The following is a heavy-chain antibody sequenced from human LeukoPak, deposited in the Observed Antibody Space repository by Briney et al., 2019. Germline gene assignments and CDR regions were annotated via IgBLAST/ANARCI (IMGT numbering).Heavy chain of an antibody. J-gene: IGHJ4*02. V-gene: IGHV1-8*02. Sequence: ASVKVSCKTSGYTFTSYAMNWVRQAPGQGLEWMGWMNPNSGNTGYAQKFQGRVTMTRNTSISTAYMELSSLRSEDTAVYYCARGSLPYYYDSSGYPCWGQGTLVTVSS. CDR3: ARGSLPYYYDSSGYPC. D-gene: IGHD3-22*01. CDR2: MNPNSGNT. CDR1: GYTFTSYA.